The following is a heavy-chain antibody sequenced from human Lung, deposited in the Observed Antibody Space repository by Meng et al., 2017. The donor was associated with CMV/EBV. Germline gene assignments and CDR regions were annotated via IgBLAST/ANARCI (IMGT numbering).Heavy chain of an antibody. CDR1: GFTFRTYG. Sequence: GGSLRLSCVASGFTFRTYGMNWVRQAPGKGLEWVSHINSESTNIGYADSVKGRFTISRDIAGNSLYLQMNSLRAEDTAVYYCATDPDGDYDFDYWGQGTLVTVYS. CDR3: ATDPDGDYDFDY. CDR2: INSESTNI. D-gene: IGHD4-17*01. V-gene: IGHV3-48*04. J-gene: IGHJ4*02.